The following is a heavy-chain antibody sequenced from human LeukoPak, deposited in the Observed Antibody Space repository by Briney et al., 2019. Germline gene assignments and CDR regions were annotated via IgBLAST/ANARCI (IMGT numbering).Heavy chain of an antibody. CDR3: ARFSNGLRPPFDY. J-gene: IGHJ4*02. CDR2: IDWDDDK. V-gene: IGHV2-70*01. CDR1: GFSLSTSGMC. D-gene: IGHD5-12*01. Sequence: SGPTLLHPTQTLTLTCTFSGFSLSTSGMCVTWIRQPPGQALEWLSLIDWDDDKYYNTSLKTRLTISKDTSKNQVVLTMTNMDPVDTATYYCARFSNGLRPPFDYWGQGTLVTVSS.